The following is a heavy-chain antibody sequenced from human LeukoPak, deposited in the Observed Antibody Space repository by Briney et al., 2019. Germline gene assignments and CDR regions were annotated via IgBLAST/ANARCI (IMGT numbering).Heavy chain of an antibody. D-gene: IGHD3-10*01. CDR1: GFTFSSYA. V-gene: IGHV3-30*04. CDR3: ARDPYGSGSYRFDY. J-gene: IGHJ4*02. Sequence: PGGSLRPSCAASGFTFSSYAMHWVRQAPGKGLEWVAVISYDGSNKYYADSVKGRFTISRDNSKNTLYLQMNSLRAEDTAVYYCARDPYGSGSYRFDYWGQGTLVTVSS. CDR2: ISYDGSNK.